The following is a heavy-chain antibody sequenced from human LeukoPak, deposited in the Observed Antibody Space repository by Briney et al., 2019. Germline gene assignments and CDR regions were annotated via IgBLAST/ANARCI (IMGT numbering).Heavy chain of an antibody. CDR3: TTDLRWEFLYFDC. J-gene: IGHJ4*02. CDR1: GFAFASSW. Sequence: GGSLRLSCAASGFAFASSWMSWVGQAPGKGLEGVVRIKSNIDGGTTDYAAPVQGRFTISRYDSKNTLYLHLNSLKTEDTAVYYCTTDLRWEFLYFDCWGPGSLVTASS. V-gene: IGHV3-15*01. D-gene: IGHD1-26*01. CDR2: IKSNIDGGTT.